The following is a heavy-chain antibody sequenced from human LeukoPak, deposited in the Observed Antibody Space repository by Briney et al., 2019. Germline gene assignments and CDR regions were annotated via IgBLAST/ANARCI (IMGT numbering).Heavy chain of an antibody. J-gene: IGHJ6*03. D-gene: IGHD3-22*01. Sequence: ASVKVSCKASGGTFSSYVISWVRQAPGQGLEWMGGIIPIFGTANYAQKFQGRVTITADKSTSTAYMELSSLRSEDTAVYYCARLRADGMIALYYMDVWGKGTTVTVSS. CDR2: IIPIFGTA. V-gene: IGHV1-69*06. CDR1: GGTFSSYV. CDR3: ARLRADGMIALYYMDV.